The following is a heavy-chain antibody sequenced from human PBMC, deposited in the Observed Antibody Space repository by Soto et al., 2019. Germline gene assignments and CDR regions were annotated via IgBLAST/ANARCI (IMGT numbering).Heavy chain of an antibody. V-gene: IGHV3-23*01. J-gene: IGHJ4*02. D-gene: IGHD3-22*01. CDR3: AKYESYYDVSGYYLDY. Sequence: GGSLRLSCAASGFTFSNDAMTWVRQAPGKGLEWVSAVSASGDNTNYADSVKGRFTISRDNSKNTLYLQMNSLRAEDTAVYYCAKYESYYDVSGYYLDYWGQGTLVTVSS. CDR1: GFTFSNDA. CDR2: VSASGDNT.